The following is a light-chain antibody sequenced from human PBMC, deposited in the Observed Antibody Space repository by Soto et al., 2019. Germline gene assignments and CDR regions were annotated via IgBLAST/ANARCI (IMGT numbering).Light chain of an antibody. CDR3: ATWDSALSAGV. Sequence: QSVLTQPPSMSAAPGQMVAISCSGTSSNIGDNSVSWYQHFPGTAPKVLIYDNNRRPSGIPDQFSGSKSGTSATLTIIGLQTGDEADYYCATWDSALSAGVFGGGTQLTVL. V-gene: IGLV1-51*01. CDR1: SSNIGDNS. J-gene: IGLJ3*02. CDR2: DNN.